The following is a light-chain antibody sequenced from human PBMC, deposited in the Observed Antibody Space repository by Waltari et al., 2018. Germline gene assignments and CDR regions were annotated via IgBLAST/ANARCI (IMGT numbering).Light chain of an antibody. Sequence: QQQQNRPRSLMQVNSDGSHSKGDDSPDRFSGYSAGAERYLTISRVQSEDEADYYCQTGGHGTLVFGGGTTLTVL. J-gene: IGLJ3*02. V-gene: IGLV4-69*01. CDR2: VNSDGSH. CDR3: QTGGHGTLV.